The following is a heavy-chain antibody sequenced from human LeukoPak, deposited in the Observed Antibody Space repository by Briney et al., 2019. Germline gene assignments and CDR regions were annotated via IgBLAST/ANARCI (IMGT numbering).Heavy chain of an antibody. D-gene: IGHD5-12*01. J-gene: IGHJ5*02. CDR1: GGTFSSYA. CDR3: ARGGWEYSGYGGRGFDP. V-gene: IGHV1-69*13. CDR2: IIPIFGTA. Sequence: SVKVSCKASGGTFSSYAISWVRQAPGQGLEWMGGIIPIFGTANYAQKFQGRVRITADESTSTAYMERSSLRSEDTAVYYCARGGWEYSGYGGRGFDPWGQGTLVTVSS.